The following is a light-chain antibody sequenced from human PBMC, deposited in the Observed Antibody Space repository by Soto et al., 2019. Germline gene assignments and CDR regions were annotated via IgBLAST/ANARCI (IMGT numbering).Light chain of an antibody. CDR2: GVS. CDR3: SSHTISSALQV. Sequence: QSALTQPASVSGSPGQSITISCTGTISDFVVYNYVSWYQQHPGKAPKLMIYGVSNRPSGVSNRFSGSKSGNTASLTISGLQADDEADYYCSSHTISSALQVFG. CDR1: ISDFVVYNY. J-gene: IGLJ1*01. V-gene: IGLV2-14*01.